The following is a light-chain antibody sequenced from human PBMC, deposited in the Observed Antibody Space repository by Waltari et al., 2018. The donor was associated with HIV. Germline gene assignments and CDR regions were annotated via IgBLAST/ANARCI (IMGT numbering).Light chain of an antibody. CDR1: QGISSY. J-gene: IGKJ5*01. CDR2: AAS. Sequence: DIQLTQSPSFLSASVGDRVTITRRASQGISSYLAWYQQKPGKAPKLLIYAASTLQSGVPSRFSGSGSGTEFTLTISSLRPEDFATYYCQQLNTYPITFGQGTRLEIK. V-gene: IGKV1-9*01. CDR3: QQLNTYPIT.